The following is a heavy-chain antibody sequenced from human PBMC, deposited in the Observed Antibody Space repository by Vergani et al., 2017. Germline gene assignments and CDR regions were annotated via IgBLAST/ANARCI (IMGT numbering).Heavy chain of an antibody. Sequence: AQPVESGGGVVQPGGSLRLSCEASGFTLSNYGMHWVRQAPGKGLQWVTFIRNGGRDTYYADSVKGRFTISRDDSKNMLYLQMNSLRAEDTAVYYCAKICSGISCYIDEAFDLWGQGTLVSVSS. CDR3: AKICSGISCYIDEAFDL. CDR2: IRNGGRDT. J-gene: IGHJ3*01. V-gene: IGHV3-30*02. D-gene: IGHD2-2*02. CDR1: GFTLSNYG.